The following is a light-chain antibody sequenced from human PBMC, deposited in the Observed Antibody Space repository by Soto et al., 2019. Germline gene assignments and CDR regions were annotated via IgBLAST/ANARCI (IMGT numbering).Light chain of an antibody. J-gene: IGKJ4*01. CDR2: GAS. CDR1: RSVSSSY. Sequence: EIVLTQSPGTLSSSPGERATLSCRASRSVSSSYLAWYQQKPGQAPRLLIYGASSRATGIPDRFSGSWSGTDFTLTISRLEPEDFAVYYCQQYGSSLLLTFGGGTKVEIK. V-gene: IGKV3-20*01. CDR3: QQYGSSLLLT.